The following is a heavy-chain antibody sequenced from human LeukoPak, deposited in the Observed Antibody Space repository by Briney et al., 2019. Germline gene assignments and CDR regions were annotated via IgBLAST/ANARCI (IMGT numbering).Heavy chain of an antibody. Sequence: ASVKVSCKVSGYTLTELSMHWVRQAPGKGLEWMGGFDPEDGETIYAQKFQGRVTMTEDTSTDTAYMELSSLRSEDTAVYCCATETTGDPDGLNWGQGTLVTVSS. CDR1: GYTLTELS. CDR3: ATETTGDPDGLN. CDR2: FDPEDGET. V-gene: IGHV1-24*01. J-gene: IGHJ4*02. D-gene: IGHD2-8*02.